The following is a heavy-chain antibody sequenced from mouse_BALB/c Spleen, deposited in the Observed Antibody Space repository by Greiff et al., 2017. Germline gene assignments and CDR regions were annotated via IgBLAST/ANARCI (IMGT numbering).Heavy chain of an antibody. J-gene: IGHJ3*01. V-gene: IGHV7-3*02. CDR1: GFTFTDYY. CDR3: ARASLYYDYDGFFAY. CDR2: IRNKANGYTT. D-gene: IGHD2-4*01. Sequence: EVKLMESGGGLVQPGGSLRLSCATSGFTFTDYYMSWVRQPPGKALEWLGFIRNKANGYTTEYSASVKGRFTISRDNSQSILYLQMNTLRAEDSATYYCARASLYYDYDGFFAYWGQGTLVTVSA.